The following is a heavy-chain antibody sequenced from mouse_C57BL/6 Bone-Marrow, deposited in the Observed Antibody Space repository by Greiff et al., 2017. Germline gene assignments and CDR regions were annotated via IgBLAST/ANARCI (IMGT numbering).Heavy chain of an antibody. D-gene: IGHD2-1*01. J-gene: IGHJ2*01. CDR2: FHPYNNDP. CDR3: ARGGKYGGYYFEE. CDR1: GFTFTTYP. Sequence: QVQLLPSGADLVKPGGSLKLSCTASGFTFTTYPIAWITQTHGKGLEWISNFHPYNNDPTYAEKFKGKATLTVEKSSSTVYLELSRVTSEDSAVYYCARGGKYGGYYFEEWGKGTTLTVSS. V-gene: IGHV1-47*01.